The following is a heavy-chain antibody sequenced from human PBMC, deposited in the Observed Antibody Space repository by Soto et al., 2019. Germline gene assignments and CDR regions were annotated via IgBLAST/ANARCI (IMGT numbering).Heavy chain of an antibody. CDR3: ARDLVGVTY. D-gene: IGHD1-26*01. J-gene: IGHJ4*02. CDR1: GFTFSSSP. CDR2: ISYDGSNK. V-gene: IGHV3-30-3*01. Sequence: PGGSLRLSCAAPGFTFSSSPMHWVRQAPGKGLEWVAVISYDGSNKYYADSVKGRFTISRDNAKNSLYLQMNSLRAEDTAVYYCARDLVGVTYWGQGTLVTVSS.